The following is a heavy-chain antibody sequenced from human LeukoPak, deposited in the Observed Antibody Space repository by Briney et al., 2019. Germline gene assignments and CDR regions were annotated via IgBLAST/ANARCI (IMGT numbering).Heavy chain of an antibody. CDR2: INPSGGST. J-gene: IGHJ6*02. V-gene: IGHV1-46*01. D-gene: IGHD6-13*01. Sequence: ASVKVSCKASGYTFTSYYMHWVRQAPGQGLEWMGIINPSGGSTSYAQKFQGRVTMTTDTSTSTAYMELRSLRSDDTAVYYCAREYTYSSSWYHYYYGMDVWGQGTTVTVSS. CDR3: AREYTYSSSWYHYYYGMDV. CDR1: GYTFTSYY.